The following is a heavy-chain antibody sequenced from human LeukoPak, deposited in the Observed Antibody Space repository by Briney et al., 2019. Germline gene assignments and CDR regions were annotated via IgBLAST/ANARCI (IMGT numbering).Heavy chain of an antibody. D-gene: IGHD6-19*01. CDR1: GYTFTSYD. J-gene: IGHJ4*02. CDR3: ARVIPNSSGSVDY. Sequence: GASVKVSCKASGYTFTSYDINWVRQATGQGLEWMGWMNPNSGNTGYAQKFQGRVTITRNTSISTAYMELSSLRSEDTAVYYCARVIPNSSGSVDYWGQGTLVTVSS. CDR2: MNPNSGNT. V-gene: IGHV1-8*03.